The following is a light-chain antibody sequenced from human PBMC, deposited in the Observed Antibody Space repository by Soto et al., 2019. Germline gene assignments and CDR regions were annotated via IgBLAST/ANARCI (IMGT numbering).Light chain of an antibody. CDR2: GAS. J-gene: IGKJ4*01. CDR1: QSVSHN. CDR3: QEYLSTVLI. V-gene: IGKV3-15*01. Sequence: EIVMTQSPATLSVSPGEGATLSCRASQSVSHNLAWYQQKPGQAPRLLIYGASTRATGIPTRFSGSGSGTEFTLTISSLQSEDVAIYYCQEYLSTVLIFGGGTKVEI.